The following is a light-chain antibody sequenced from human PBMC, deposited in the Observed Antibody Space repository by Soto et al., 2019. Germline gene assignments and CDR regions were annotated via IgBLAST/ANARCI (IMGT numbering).Light chain of an antibody. CDR3: QQLHSYPLT. CDR1: QGISSH. V-gene: IGKV1-9*01. Sequence: IQLTQSPSSLSASVGDRVTITCRASQGISSHLVWFQQKPGKAPKLLIYSASSLYSGVPSRFSGSGSGTDFTLTISSLQPEDFATYYCQQLHSYPLTFGGGTKVDIK. J-gene: IGKJ4*01. CDR2: SAS.